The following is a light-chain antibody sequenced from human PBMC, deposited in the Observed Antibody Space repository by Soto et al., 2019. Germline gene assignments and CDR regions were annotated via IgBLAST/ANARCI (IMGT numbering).Light chain of an antibody. J-gene: IGKJ5*01. CDR1: QSVSSSY. CDR2: GAS. Sequence: EIVLTQSPGTLSLSPGERATFSCRASQSVSSSYLAWYQQKPGQAPRLLIYGASSRATGIPDRFSGSGSGTDFTLTISRLEPEDFAVYYCQQYGSSPPDITFGQGTRLEIK. CDR3: QQYGSSPPDIT. V-gene: IGKV3-20*01.